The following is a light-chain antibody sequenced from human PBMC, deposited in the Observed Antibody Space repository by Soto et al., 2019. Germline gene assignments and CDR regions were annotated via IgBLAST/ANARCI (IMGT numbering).Light chain of an antibody. CDR2: DVS. J-gene: IGLJ1*01. V-gene: IGLV2-14*01. CDR3: SSYTSSSTLVV. CDR1: SSDVGGYNY. Sequence: QSVLPQPAFMSGSAGQSNTRSCTGASSDVGGYNYVSWYQQHPGKAPKLMIYDVSNRPSGVSNRFSGSKSGNTASPTISGLQAEDEADYYCSSYTSSSTLVVFGTGT.